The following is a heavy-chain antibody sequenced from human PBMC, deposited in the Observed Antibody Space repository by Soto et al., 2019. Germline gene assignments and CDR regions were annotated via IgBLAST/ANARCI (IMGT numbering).Heavy chain of an antibody. Sequence: ASVKVSCKASGCTFTSYGISWVRQAPGQGLEWMGWISAYNGNTNYAQKLQGRVTMTTDTSTSTAYMELRSLRSDDTAVYYCARPTYDFWSGYPRAFDIWGQGTMVT. V-gene: IGHV1-18*01. CDR2: ISAYNGNT. CDR1: GCTFTSYG. CDR3: ARPTYDFWSGYPRAFDI. J-gene: IGHJ3*02. D-gene: IGHD3-3*01.